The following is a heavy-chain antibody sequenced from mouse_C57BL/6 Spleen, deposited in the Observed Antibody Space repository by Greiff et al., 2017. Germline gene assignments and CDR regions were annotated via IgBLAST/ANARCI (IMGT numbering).Heavy chain of an antibody. Sequence: DVMFVESGGGLVKPGGSLKLSCAASGFTFSSYAMSWVRQTPEQRLEWVATISAGGSYTYYPDNVKGRFTISRDNAKNNLYLQMSHLKAEDTAMYYCARDRYSNDVGWYFDVWGTGTTVTVSS. CDR3: ARDRYSNDVGWYFDV. V-gene: IGHV5-4*01. J-gene: IGHJ1*03. CDR2: ISAGGSYT. CDR1: GFTFSSYA. D-gene: IGHD2-12*01.